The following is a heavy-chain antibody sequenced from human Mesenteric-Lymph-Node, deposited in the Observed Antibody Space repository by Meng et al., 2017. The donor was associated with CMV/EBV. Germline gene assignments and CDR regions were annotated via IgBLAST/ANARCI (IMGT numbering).Heavy chain of an antibody. CDR2: ISLYNGNT. J-gene: IGHJ4*02. V-gene: IGHV1-18*01. Sequence: ASVKVSCKASGYTFTSYDISWVRQAPGQGLEWMGWISLYNGNTNYAQELQGRFTMTTDTSTSTAYMELSSLRSEDTAVYYCASARDGYHDYWGQGTLVTVSS. CDR1: GYTFTSYD. D-gene: IGHD5-24*01. CDR3: ASARDGYHDY.